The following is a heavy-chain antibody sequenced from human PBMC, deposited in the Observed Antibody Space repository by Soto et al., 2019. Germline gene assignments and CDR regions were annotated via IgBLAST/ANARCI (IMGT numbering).Heavy chain of an antibody. J-gene: IGHJ4*02. D-gene: IGHD3-22*01. CDR1: GYTFNSYG. CDR2: ISAYNGNT. V-gene: IGHV1-18*01. CDR3: ARDPHRGYYDSPYFDY. Sequence: QVQLVQSGAEVKKPGASVKVSCKASGYTFNSYGISWVRQAPGQGLEWMGWISAYNGNTNYAQKLQGRVNMTKDTYKSTAYMELRRLRSDDTAVYYCARDPHRGYYDSPYFDYWGQGTLVTVSS.